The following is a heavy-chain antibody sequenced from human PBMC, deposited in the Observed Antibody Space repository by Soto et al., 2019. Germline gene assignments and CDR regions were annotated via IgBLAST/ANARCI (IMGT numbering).Heavy chain of an antibody. CDR1: GGSISSGGYY. J-gene: IGHJ4*02. CDR2: IYYSGST. CDR3: AGLYSGSPGGTLRY. Sequence: QVQLQESGPGLVKPSQTLSLTCTVSGGSISSGGYYWSWIRQHPGKGLEWNGYIYYSGSTYYNPSLKSRVTISVDTSKNQSSLKLSSVTAADTAVYYSAGLYSGSPGGTLRYWGQGTLVTVSS. V-gene: IGHV4-31*03. D-gene: IGHD1-26*01.